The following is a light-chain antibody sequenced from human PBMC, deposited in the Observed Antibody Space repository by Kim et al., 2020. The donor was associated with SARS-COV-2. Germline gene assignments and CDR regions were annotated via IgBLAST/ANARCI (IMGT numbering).Light chain of an antibody. J-gene: IGLJ2*01. CDR1: SSDVGGYNY. V-gene: IGLV2-14*04. CDR3: SSYTSSSTVV. Sequence: GQSIPISCTGTSSDVGGYNYVSWYQQHPGKAPKLMIYDVSKRPSGVSNRFSGSKSGNTASLTISGLQAEDGADYYCSSYTSSSTVVFGGGTQLTVL. CDR2: DVS.